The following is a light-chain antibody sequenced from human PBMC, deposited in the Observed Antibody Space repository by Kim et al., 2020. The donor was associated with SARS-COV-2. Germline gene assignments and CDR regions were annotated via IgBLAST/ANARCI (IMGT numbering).Light chain of an antibody. CDR1: QGIRNE. Sequence: ATTGDRVTITCRASQGIRNELGWYQQKPGKAPKVLIYAASTLQSGVPSRFSGSGSGTDFTLTISSLQPEDFATYYCLQDSTYPRTFGQGTKVEVK. CDR2: AAS. J-gene: IGKJ1*01. V-gene: IGKV1-6*01. CDR3: LQDSTYPRT.